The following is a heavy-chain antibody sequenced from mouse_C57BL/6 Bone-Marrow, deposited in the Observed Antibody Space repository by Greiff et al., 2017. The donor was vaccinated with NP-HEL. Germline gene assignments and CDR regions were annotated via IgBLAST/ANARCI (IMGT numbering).Heavy chain of an antibody. J-gene: IGHJ1*03. D-gene: IGHD1-1*01. CDR2: IDPSDSYT. Sequence: QVQLQQPGAELVRPGTSVKLSCKASSYTFTSYWMHWVKQRPGQGLEWIGVIDPSDSYTNYNQKFKGKATLTVDTSSSTAYMQLSSLTSEDSAVYYCARDLTTVVAHWYFDVWGTGTTVTVSS. CDR1: SYTFTSYW. CDR3: ARDLTTVVAHWYFDV. V-gene: IGHV1-59*01.